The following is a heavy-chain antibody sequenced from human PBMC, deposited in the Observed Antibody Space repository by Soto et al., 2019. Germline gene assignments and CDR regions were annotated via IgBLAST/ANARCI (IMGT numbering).Heavy chain of an antibody. CDR2: ISGSGGST. J-gene: IGHJ3*02. CDR3: ASLNYYDRGGPQATAFDS. CDR1: GFTFSSYA. Sequence: GGSLRLSCAASGFTFSSYAMSWGLQAPWKGLEWVSAISGSGGSTYYADSVKGRFTISRDNSKNTLYLQMNSLRAEDTAVYYCASLNYYDRGGPQATAFDSWGQGTMVTVAS. D-gene: IGHD3-22*01. V-gene: IGHV3-23*01.